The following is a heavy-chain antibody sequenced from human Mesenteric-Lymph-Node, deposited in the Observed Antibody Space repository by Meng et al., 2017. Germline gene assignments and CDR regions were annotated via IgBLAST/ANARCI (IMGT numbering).Heavy chain of an antibody. CDR3: ARDRQNWYFDL. Sequence: GGSLRLSCAASGFTVSSNYMSWVRQAPGKGLEWVSYISSSGSTIYYADSVKGRFTISRDNAKNSLYLQMNSLRAEDTAVYYCARDRQNWYFDLWGLGTLVTVSS. CDR1: GFTVSSNY. CDR2: ISSSGSTI. V-gene: IGHV3-11*04. J-gene: IGHJ2*01.